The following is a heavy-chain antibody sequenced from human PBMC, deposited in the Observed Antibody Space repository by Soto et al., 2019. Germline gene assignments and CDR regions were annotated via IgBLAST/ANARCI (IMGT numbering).Heavy chain of an antibody. D-gene: IGHD6-6*01. CDR1: GYSFTSYW. Sequence: GESLKISCKGSGYSFTSYWIGWVRQMPGKGLEWMGIIYPGDSDTRYSPSFQGQVTISADKSISTAYMELSSLRSEDTAVYYCARRGLSSSSTFRYFYYGMDAWGQGTTVTVSS. V-gene: IGHV5-51*01. J-gene: IGHJ6*02. CDR3: ARRGLSSSSTFRYFYYGMDA. CDR2: IYPGDSDT.